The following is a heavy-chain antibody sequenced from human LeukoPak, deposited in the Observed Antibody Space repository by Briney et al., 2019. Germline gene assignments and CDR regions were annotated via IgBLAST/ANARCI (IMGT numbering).Heavy chain of an antibody. V-gene: IGHV3-23*01. Sequence: GGSLRLSCAASGLTFSSNAMCWVGQAPGKGLEWVSAISGSGGSTYYADSVKGRFTISRDNSKNTLYLQMNSLRAEDTAVYYCAKAGYDILTGYSPWDYYYYMDVWGKGTTVTVSS. CDR1: GLTFSSNA. J-gene: IGHJ6*03. D-gene: IGHD3-9*01. CDR3: AKAGYDILTGYSPWDYYYYMDV. CDR2: ISGSGGST.